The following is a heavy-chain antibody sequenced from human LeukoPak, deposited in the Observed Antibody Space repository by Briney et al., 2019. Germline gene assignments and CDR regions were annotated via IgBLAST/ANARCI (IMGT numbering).Heavy chain of an antibody. J-gene: IGHJ6*03. V-gene: IGHV3-53*01. CDR3: GGGGFGEAYYYYYYMDV. CDR2: IYSGGGT. Sequence: GGSLRLSCAASGFTVSSNYMTWVRQAPGKGLEWVSVIYSGGGTYYADSVKGRFTISRDNSKNTLYLQINSLRAEDTAVYYCGGGGFGEAYYYYYYMDVWGKGTTVTVSS. D-gene: IGHD3-10*01. CDR1: GFTVSSNY.